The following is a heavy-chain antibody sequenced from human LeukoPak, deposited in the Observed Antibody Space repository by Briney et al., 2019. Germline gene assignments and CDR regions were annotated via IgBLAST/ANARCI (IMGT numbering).Heavy chain of an antibody. V-gene: IGHV3-48*01. CDR3: ARRLGLGFGEYSNNWFDP. CDR2: ISSSSSTI. D-gene: IGHD3-10*01. Sequence: GGSLRLSCAASGFTFGSYSMNWVRQAPGKGLEWVSYISSSSSTIYYADSVKGRFTISRDNAKNSLYLQMNSLRAEDTAVYYCARRLGLGFGEYSNNWFDPWGQGTLVTVSS. J-gene: IGHJ5*02. CDR1: GFTFGSYS.